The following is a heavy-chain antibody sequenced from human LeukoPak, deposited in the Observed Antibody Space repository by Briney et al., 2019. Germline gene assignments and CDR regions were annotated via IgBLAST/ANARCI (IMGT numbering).Heavy chain of an antibody. Sequence: GGSLRLSCAASGFTFSSYAMSWVRQAPGKGLEWVSGLSGSGGSTYYADSVKGRFTISRDNSKNTLYLQMNSLRAEDTALYYCARGKYSSSRVIDYWGQGTLVTVSS. V-gene: IGHV3-23*01. D-gene: IGHD6-6*01. CDR2: LSGSGGST. CDR1: GFTFSSYA. CDR3: ARGKYSSSRVIDY. J-gene: IGHJ4*02.